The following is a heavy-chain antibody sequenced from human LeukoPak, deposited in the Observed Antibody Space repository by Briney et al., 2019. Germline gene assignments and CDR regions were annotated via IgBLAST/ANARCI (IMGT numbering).Heavy chain of an antibody. V-gene: IGHV4-34*01. CDR3: ARGNPYDSSGYYRDAFDI. CDR2: INHSGST. CDR1: GGSISSYY. J-gene: IGHJ3*02. Sequence: SETLSLTCTVSGGSISSYYWSWIRQPPGKGLEWIGEINHSGSTNYNPSLKSRVTISVDTSKNQFSLKLSSVTAADTAVYYCARGNPYDSSGYYRDAFDIWGQGTMVTVSS. D-gene: IGHD3-22*01.